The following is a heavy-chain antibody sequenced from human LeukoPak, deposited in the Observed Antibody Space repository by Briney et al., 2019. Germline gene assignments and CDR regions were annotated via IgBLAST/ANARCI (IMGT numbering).Heavy chain of an antibody. CDR3: ARAASGDAVDYYGSGRRSYSYYMDV. CDR1: GDSFSSYQ. CDR2: ISASGTT. D-gene: IGHD3-10*01. J-gene: IGHJ6*03. Sequence: SETLSLTCIVSGDSFSSYQWSWVRQPAGKGLEWIGRISASGTTNSNPALKSRVTMSVDSSKKQFSLNLSSVTAADTAVYYCARAASGDAVDYYGSGRRSYSYYMDVWGKGTTVTISS. V-gene: IGHV4-4*07.